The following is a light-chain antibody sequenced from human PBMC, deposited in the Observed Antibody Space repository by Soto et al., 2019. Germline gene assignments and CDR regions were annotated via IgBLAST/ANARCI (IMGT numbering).Light chain of an antibody. V-gene: IGLV2-14*01. CDR2: EVS. CDR1: SSDGGYNY. J-gene: IGLJ3*02. CDR3: SSYTSSSTLV. Sequence: QSVLTQPASVSGSPGQSITISCTGTSSDGGYNYVSWYQQHPGKAPKLMIYEVSNRPSGVSNRFSGSKSGNTASLTISGLQAEDEADYYCSSYTSSSTLVFGGGTKVTVL.